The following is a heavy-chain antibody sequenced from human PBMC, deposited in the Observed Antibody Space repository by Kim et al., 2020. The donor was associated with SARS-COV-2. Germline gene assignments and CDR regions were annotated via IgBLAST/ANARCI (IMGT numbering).Heavy chain of an antibody. V-gene: IGHV3-48*02. CDR2: ISSSSSTI. CDR1: GFTFSSYS. CDR3: ARGDQMATIRTGDY. J-gene: IGHJ4*02. D-gene: IGHD5-12*01. Sequence: GGSLRLSCAASGFTFSSYSMNWVRQAPGKGLEWVSYISSSSSTIYYADSVKGRFTISRDNAKNSLYLQMNSLRDEDTAVYYCARGDQMATIRTGDYWGQGTLVTVPS.